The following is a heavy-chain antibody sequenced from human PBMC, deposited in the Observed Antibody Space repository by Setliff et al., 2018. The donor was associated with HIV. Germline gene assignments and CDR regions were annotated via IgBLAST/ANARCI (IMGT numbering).Heavy chain of an antibody. Sequence: ASVKVSCKASGYTFTGYYMHWVRQAPGQGLEWMGWINPNSGGTTYAQKFQGRVTMTRDTSISTAYMELSSLRSEDTAVYYCARDLNVWIGSLWFDPWGQGTLVTVSS. CDR1: GYTFTGYY. V-gene: IGHV1-2*02. CDR3: ARDLNVWIGSLWFDP. J-gene: IGHJ5*02. CDR2: INPNSGGT. D-gene: IGHD3-16*01.